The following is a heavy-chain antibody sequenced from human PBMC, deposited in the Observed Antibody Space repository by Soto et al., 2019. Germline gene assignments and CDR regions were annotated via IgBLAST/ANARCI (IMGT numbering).Heavy chain of an antibody. CDR2: ISYEGSNK. CDR3: ARERNTGYDYSYYYGMDV. J-gene: IGHJ6*02. D-gene: IGHD5-18*01. CDR1: GFTFSPHA. V-gene: IGHV3-30-3*01. Sequence: GGSLRLSXAASGFTFSPHAMHWVRQGPGKGLEWVAVISYEGSNKYYADSVKGRFTISRDNSKNTLYLQMNSLRAEDTAVYYCARERNTGYDYSYYYGMDVWGQGTTVTVSS.